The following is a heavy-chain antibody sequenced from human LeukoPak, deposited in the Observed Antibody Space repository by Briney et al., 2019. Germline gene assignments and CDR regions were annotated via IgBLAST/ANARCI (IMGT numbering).Heavy chain of an antibody. V-gene: IGHV3-30*02. D-gene: IGHD3-3*01. CDR1: GFTFSSYG. CDR3: AKTYYDCWSGYS. J-gene: IGHJ5*02. Sequence: GGSLRLSCAASGFTFSSYGMRLVRQAPGKGLGWVAFIRYDGSNKYYADSVKCRFTISRDNSKNTLYLQMNSLIAEDTAVYYCAKTYYDCWSGYSWGQGTLVTVSS. CDR2: IRYDGSNK.